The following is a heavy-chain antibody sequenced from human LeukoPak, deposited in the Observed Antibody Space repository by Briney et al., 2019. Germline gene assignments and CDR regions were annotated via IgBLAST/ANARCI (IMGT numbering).Heavy chain of an antibody. CDR3: ARHKEVGDYYYFDY. CDR2: INPSGGST. V-gene: IGHV1-46*01. D-gene: IGHD2/OR15-2a*01. Sequence: ASVKVSCKASGYTFTSYYMHWVRQAPGQGLEWMGIINPSGGSTSYTQKFQGRVTMARDTSTTTVYMELSSLRSQDTAVYYCARHKEVGDYYYFDYWGQGTLVTVSS. CDR1: GYTFTSYY. J-gene: IGHJ4*02.